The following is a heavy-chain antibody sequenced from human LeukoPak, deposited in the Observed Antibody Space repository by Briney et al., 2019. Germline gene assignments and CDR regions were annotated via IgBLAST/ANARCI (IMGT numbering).Heavy chain of an antibody. Sequence: GGSLRLSCAASGFTFSIYSMNWVRRAPGKGLEWLPSITSSSNYIYYADSVKGRFTISRDNVQNSLYLQMNSLRAEDTAMYYCARDRGYFDNWGQGTLVTVSS. J-gene: IGHJ4*02. CDR3: ARDRGYFDN. CDR2: ITSSSNYI. V-gene: IGHV3-21*01. CDR1: GFTFSIYS.